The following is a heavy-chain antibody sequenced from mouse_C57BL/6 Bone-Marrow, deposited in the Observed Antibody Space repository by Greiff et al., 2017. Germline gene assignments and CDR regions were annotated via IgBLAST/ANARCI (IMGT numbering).Heavy chain of an antibody. CDR2: IDPEIGDT. D-gene: IGHD2-3*01. J-gene: IGHJ2*01. Sequence: EVQLQQSGAELVRPGASVKLSCTASGFNIKDDYIHWVKQRPEQGLEWIGWIDPEIGDTEYASKFQGKATITSDTSSNTAYLQLSSLTSEDTAVCYCSSFDGNYFDFWGQGAHLTVAS. CDR1: GFNIKDDY. V-gene: IGHV14-4*01. CDR3: SSFDGNYFDF.